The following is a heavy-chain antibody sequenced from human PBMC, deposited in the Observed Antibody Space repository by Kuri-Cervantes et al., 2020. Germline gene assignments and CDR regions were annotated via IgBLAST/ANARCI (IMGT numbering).Heavy chain of an antibody. CDR3: ARAEWHPPGHFDY. CDR2: IYTSGST. J-gene: IGHJ4*02. D-gene: IGHD3-3*01. Sequence: SETLSLTCTVSGGSISSYYWSWIRQLAGKGLEWIGRIYTSGSTNYNLSLKSRVTMSVDTSKNQFSLQLNSVTPEDTAVYYCARAEWHPPGHFDYWGQGTLVTVSS. V-gene: IGHV4-4*07. CDR1: GGSISSYY.